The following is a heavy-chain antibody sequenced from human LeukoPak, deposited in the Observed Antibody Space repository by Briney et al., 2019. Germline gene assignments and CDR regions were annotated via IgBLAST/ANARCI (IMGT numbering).Heavy chain of an antibody. Sequence: GGSLRLSCAASGFTFSNYAMSWVRQAPGKGLEWVSALTNSGGSGGVTYYADPVKGRFIISRDNSKSTLYLHLSSLRAEDTAVYYCAKAMSTDHYDSRGFYRVDFDSWGQGTLVTVSS. J-gene: IGHJ4*02. V-gene: IGHV3-23*01. CDR1: GFTFSNYA. D-gene: IGHD3-22*01. CDR2: LTNSGGSGGVT. CDR3: AKAMSTDHYDSRGFYRVDFDS.